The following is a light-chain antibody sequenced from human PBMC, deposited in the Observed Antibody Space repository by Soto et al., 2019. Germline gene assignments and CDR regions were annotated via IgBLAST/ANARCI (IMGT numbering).Light chain of an antibody. CDR2: GVS. V-gene: IGKV3-20*01. CDR1: QSVSSSY. J-gene: IGKJ4*01. Sequence: EIVLTQSPGTLSLSPGERATLSCRASQSVSSSYLGWYQQKPGQATRLLIYGVSSRATGIPDRFSGSGYGTGFTLTISRLEPEDFAVYYCQQYGSSPLTCGGGTKVEIK. CDR3: QQYGSSPLT.